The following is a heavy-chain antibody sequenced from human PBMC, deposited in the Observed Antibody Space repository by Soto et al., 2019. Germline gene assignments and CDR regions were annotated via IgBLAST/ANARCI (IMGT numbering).Heavy chain of an antibody. V-gene: IGHV3-23*01. Sequence: EVQLLESGGGLVQPGGSLRFSWPPSGFPFSTYAMGWARQAQGKGLDGASSISVRGGSTYYAASVKGRFTISRDNSKNTLYLQMNSLRAEDTAVYYCAKEGTGDYYDSSGYPWENWFDSWGQGTLVTVSS. D-gene: IGHD3-22*01. J-gene: IGHJ5*01. CDR1: GFPFSTYA. CDR3: AKEGTGDYYDSSGYPWENWFDS. CDR2: ISVRGGST.